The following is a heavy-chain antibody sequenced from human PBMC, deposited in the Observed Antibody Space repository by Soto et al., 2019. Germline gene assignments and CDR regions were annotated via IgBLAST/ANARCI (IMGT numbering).Heavy chain of an antibody. CDR2: ISGSGGSP. Sequence: EVQLLESGGGLVQPGGSLRLSCAASGFTFSTYTMSWVRQAPGKGLEWVSVISGSGGSPSYADSVQGRFTISRDIPKNTLYLQMNSLRAEDTAMYYCAKARCSTTNCYVPDYWGQGTLVTVSS. CDR3: AKARCSTTNCYVPDY. V-gene: IGHV3-23*01. J-gene: IGHJ4*02. CDR1: GFTFSTYT. D-gene: IGHD2-2*01.